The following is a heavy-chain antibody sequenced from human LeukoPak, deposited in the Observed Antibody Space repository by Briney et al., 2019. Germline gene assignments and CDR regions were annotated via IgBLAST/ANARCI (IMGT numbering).Heavy chain of an antibody. V-gene: IGHV4-4*07. CDR2: IYASWNT. CDR3: ARDYDFWSGSYGVLDL. Sequence: PSETLSLTCTVSGGSISSYYWSWIRQPAGKGLEWIGRIYASWNTNYNPSLTSRVTMSVDTSKNQFYLNLSSVTAADTAVYYCARDYDFWSGSYGVLDLWGQGSLVTVSS. D-gene: IGHD3-3*01. CDR1: GGSISSYY. J-gene: IGHJ5*02.